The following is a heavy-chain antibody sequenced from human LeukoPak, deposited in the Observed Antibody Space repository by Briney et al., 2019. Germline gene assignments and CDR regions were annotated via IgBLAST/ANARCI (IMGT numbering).Heavy chain of an antibody. CDR3: ARGVGWFDP. J-gene: IGHJ5*02. Sequence: GGSLRLSCAGSGFSFTSHWMSWVRQAPGKGLEWVANIKEDGSEKYYVDSVKGRSTISRDNAKNSLSLQMNSLRAEDTAVYYCARGVGWFDPWGQGTLVTVSS. V-gene: IGHV3-7*01. D-gene: IGHD3-3*01. CDR1: GFSFTSHW. CDR2: IKEDGSEK.